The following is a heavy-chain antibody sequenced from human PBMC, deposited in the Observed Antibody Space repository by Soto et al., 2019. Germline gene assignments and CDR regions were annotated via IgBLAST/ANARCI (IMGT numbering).Heavy chain of an antibody. Sequence: QVQLVQSGAEVKKPGASVKVSCKVSGYTLTELSMHWVRQAPGKGLEWMGGFDPEDGETIYAQKFQGRVTMTEDTSTDTASMELSSLRSEDTAVYYCATGWGSGSRPGRYYYGMDVWGQGTTVTVSS. D-gene: IGHD3-10*01. V-gene: IGHV1-24*01. J-gene: IGHJ6*02. CDR3: ATGWGSGSRPGRYYYGMDV. CDR2: FDPEDGET. CDR1: GYTLTELS.